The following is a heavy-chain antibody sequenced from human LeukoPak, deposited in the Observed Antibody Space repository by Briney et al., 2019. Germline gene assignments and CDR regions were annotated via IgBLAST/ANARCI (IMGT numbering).Heavy chain of an antibody. Sequence: VASVKVSCKASGYTFTGYYIHWVRQAPGQGLEWMGWINPNINGTNYAQKLQGRVTMTTDTSTSTAYMELRSLRSDDTAVYYCARAVVDRGYTDVWGKGTTVTISS. D-gene: IGHD5-12*01. CDR1: GYTFTGYY. CDR3: ARAVVDRGYTDV. V-gene: IGHV1-2*02. CDR2: INPNINGT. J-gene: IGHJ6*03.